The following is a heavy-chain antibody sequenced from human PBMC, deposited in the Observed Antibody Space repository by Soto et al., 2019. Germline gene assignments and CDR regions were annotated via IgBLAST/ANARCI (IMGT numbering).Heavy chain of an antibody. CDR2: ISTYNGNR. CDR1: GYDFANYN. V-gene: IGHV1-18*01. D-gene: IGHD1-20*01. Sequence: RASVKVSCKASGYDFANYNVAWVRQAPGQGLEWMGWISTYNGNRNYAQKLQGRVTMTTETSTSTAYMELRSLRSDDTAMYYSARDRYSRSSQGIGNLFDSWGQVSLLIV. J-gene: IGHJ5*01. CDR3: ARDRYSRSSQGIGNLFDS.